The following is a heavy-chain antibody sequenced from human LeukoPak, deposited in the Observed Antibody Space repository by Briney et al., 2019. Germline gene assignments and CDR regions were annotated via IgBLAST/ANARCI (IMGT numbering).Heavy chain of an antibody. Sequence: PGGSLRLSCAASGFTFSSSTMNWVRRAPGKGLEWVSSISSSSDYIYYADSVKGRFTISSDNAKNSLYLQMNSLRAEDTAVYYCVRIPNSANFPNWFDPWGQGTLVTVSS. J-gene: IGHJ5*02. CDR1: GFTFSSST. D-gene: IGHD4/OR15-4a*01. V-gene: IGHV3-21*01. CDR3: VRIPNSANFPNWFDP. CDR2: ISSSSDYI.